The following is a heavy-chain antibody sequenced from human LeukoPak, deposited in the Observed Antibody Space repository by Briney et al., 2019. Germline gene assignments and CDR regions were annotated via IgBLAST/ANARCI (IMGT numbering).Heavy chain of an antibody. V-gene: IGHV4-59*12. CDR1: GGSISSYY. Sequence: SETLSLTCTVSGGSISSYYWSWIRQPPGKGLEWIGYIYYSGSTNYNLSLKSRVTISVDTSKNQFSLKLSSVTAADTAVYYCARNLQPIVVVVAATLPYYYYGMDVWGQGTTVTVSS. D-gene: IGHD2-15*01. CDR3: ARNLQPIVVVVAATLPYYYYGMDV. J-gene: IGHJ6*02. CDR2: IYYSGST.